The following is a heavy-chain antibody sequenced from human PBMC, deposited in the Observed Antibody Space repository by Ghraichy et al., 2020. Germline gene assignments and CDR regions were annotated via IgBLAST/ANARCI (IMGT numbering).Heavy chain of an antibody. J-gene: IGHJ6*03. Sequence: GSLRLSCTVSGGSISSYYWSWIRQPPGKGLEWIGYIYYSGSTNYNPSLKSRVTISVDTSKNQFSLKLISVTAADTAVYYCAREPSRAFPSYMDVWGKGTTVTVSS. CDR3: AREPSRAFPSYMDV. CDR2: IYYSGST. CDR1: GGSISSYY. V-gene: IGHV4-59*01. D-gene: IGHD6-6*01.